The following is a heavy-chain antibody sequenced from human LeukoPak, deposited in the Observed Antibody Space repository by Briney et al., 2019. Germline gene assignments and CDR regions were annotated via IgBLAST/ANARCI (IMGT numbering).Heavy chain of an antibody. Sequence: SETLSLTCTVSGGSISSYYWSWIRQPPGKGLEWIGYIYHSGSTYYNPSLKSRVTISVDRSKNQFSLKLSSVTAADTAVYYCARGDQGCAFDIWGQGTMVTVSS. CDR2: IYHSGST. V-gene: IGHV4-59*12. J-gene: IGHJ3*02. CDR3: ARGDQGCAFDI. CDR1: GGSISSYY. D-gene: IGHD2-21*01.